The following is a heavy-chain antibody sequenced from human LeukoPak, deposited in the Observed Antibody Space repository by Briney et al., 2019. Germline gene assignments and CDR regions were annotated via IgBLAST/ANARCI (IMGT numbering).Heavy chain of an antibody. CDR1: GFTFSSYA. Sequence: PGGSLRLSCAASGFTFSSYAMSWVRQAPGKGLEWVSAISGSGGSTYYADSVKGRFTISRDNSKNTLYLQMDSLRAEDTAVCYCAKDRVRTGYSSSWLLDFDYWRQGPLVTVSS. J-gene: IGHJ4*02. D-gene: IGHD6-13*01. V-gene: IGHV3-23*01. CDR2: ISGSGGST. CDR3: AKDRVRTGYSSSWLLDFDY.